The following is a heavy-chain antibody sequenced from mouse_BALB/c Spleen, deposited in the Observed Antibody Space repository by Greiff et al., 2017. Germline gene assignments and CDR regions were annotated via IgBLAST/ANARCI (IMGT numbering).Heavy chain of an antibody. CDR2: IWAGGST. CDR3: ARDREGPVAY. J-gene: IGHJ3*01. Sequence: VHLVESGPGLVAPSQSLSITCTVSGFSLTSYGVHWVRQPPGKGLEWLGVIWAGGSTNYNSARMSRLSISKDNSKSQVFLKMNSLQTDDTAMYSCARDREGPVAYGGQGTLVTVSA. V-gene: IGHV2-9*02. D-gene: IGHD3-1*01. CDR1: GFSLTSYG.